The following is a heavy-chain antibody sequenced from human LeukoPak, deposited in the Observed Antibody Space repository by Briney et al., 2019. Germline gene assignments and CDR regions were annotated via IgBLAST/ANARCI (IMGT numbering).Heavy chain of an antibody. Sequence: PSETLSLTCAVSGSISSSIHYWAWIRQPPGRGLEWIGSMYYSGSTYYNPSIKSRVTMSLDTSERRFSLKLTSVTAADTAVYYCATYKYDYVWGNQHFDYWGQGTLVAVSS. CDR1: GSISSSIHY. V-gene: IGHV4-39*07. J-gene: IGHJ4*02. CDR2: MYYSGST. CDR3: ATYKYDYVWGNQHFDY. D-gene: IGHD3-16*01.